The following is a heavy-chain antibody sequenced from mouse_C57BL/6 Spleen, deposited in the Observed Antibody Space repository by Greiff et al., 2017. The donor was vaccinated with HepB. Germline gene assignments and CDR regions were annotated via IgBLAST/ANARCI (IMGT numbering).Heavy chain of an antibody. CDR3: AKGGTTVVAEAMDY. CDR1: GFSLTSYG. V-gene: IGHV2-3*01. Sequence: VMLVESGPGLVAPSQSLSITCTVSGFSLTSYGVSWVRQPPGKGLEWLGVIWGDGSTNYYTALISRLSISKDNAKSQVSLKLNSLQTDDTAAYYCAKGGTTVVAEAMDYWGQGTSVTVSS. CDR2: IWGDGST. D-gene: IGHD1-1*01. J-gene: IGHJ4*01.